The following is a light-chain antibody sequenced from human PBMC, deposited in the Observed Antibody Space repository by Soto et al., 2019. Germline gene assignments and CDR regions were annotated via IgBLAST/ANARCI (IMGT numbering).Light chain of an antibody. CDR3: AAWDDNLSGVI. CDR1: RSNIRSNY. J-gene: IGLJ2*01. Sequence: QSVLTQPPSASGTPGQRVTILCSGSRSNIRSNYVYWYQQLPGTAPKLLIYKNDQRPSGVPDRFSGSKSGTSASLAISGLRSEDEADYYCAAWDDNLSGVIFGGGTKLTVL. CDR2: KND. V-gene: IGLV1-47*01.